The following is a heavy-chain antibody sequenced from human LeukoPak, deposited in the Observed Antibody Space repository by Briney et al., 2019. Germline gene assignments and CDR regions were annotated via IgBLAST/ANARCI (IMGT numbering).Heavy chain of an antibody. V-gene: IGHV1-2*06. CDR1: GYTFTGYY. CDR2: INPNSGGT. CDR3: ARVRYCGGDCDSDKKWAFDI. D-gene: IGHD2-21*02. J-gene: IGHJ3*02. Sequence: ASVKVSCKASGYTFTGYYMHWVRQAPGQGLEWMGRINPNSGGTNYAQKFQGRVTMTRDTSISTAYMELSRLRSDDTAVDYCARVRYCGGDCDSDKKWAFDIWGQGTMVTVSS.